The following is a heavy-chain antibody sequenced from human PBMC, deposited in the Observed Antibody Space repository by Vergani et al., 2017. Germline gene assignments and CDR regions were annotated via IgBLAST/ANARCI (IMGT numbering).Heavy chain of an antibody. V-gene: IGHV3-15*01. CDR1: GITFKNAW. D-gene: IGHD2-21*01. J-gene: IGHJ6*03. CDR2: IRSKNDGGTA. CDR3: TAEKEVAFYYSYYHMGV. Sequence: EVQVVESGGGLIKPGGSLRLSCVVSGITFKNAWINWVRQAPGKGLEWIGRIRSKNDGGTADYAAPLKGRFIISRDDSKNFLYLQMNSLKIEDTALYFCTAEKEVAFYYSYYHMGVWGKGTTVTVSS.